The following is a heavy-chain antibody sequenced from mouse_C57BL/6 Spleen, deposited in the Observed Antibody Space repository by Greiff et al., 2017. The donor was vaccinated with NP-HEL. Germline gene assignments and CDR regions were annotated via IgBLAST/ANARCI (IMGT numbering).Heavy chain of an antibody. CDR1: GFTFSSYA. CDR2: ISSGGDYI. V-gene: IGHV5-9-1*02. J-gene: IGHJ2*01. Sequence: EVKLVESGEGLVKPGGSLKLSCAASGFTFSSYAMSWVRQTPEKRLEWVAYISSGGDYIYYADTVKGRFTISRDNARNTLYLQMSSLKSEDTAMYYCTRGSNLYYFDYWGQGTTLTVSS. CDR3: TRGSNLYYFDY. D-gene: IGHD4-1*02.